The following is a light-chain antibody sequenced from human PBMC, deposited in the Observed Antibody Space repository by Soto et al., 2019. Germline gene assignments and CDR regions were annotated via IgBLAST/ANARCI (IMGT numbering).Light chain of an antibody. CDR2: AAS. J-gene: IGKJ5*01. CDR1: QGISTF. V-gene: IGKV1-39*01. CDR3: QQSYSSSPIT. Sequence: DIKMTQSPSSLSASVGDRVTITCRASQGISTFLNWYQHKPGKAPKLLIYAASSLQSGVPSRFSGIGSETDFTLTISSLQPEDFASYYCQQSYSSSPITFGPGTRLEIK.